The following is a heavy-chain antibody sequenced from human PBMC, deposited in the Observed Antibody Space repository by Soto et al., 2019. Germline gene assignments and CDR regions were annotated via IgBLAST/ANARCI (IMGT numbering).Heavy chain of an antibody. V-gene: IGHV2-5*02. CDR3: AHTPIVVVVAAKYFDY. CDR1: GFSLSTSGVG. J-gene: IGHJ4*02. CDR2: IYWDDDK. D-gene: IGHD2-15*01. Sequence: SGPTLVNPTQTLTLTCTFSGFSLSTSGVGVGWIRQPPGKALEWLALIYWDDDKRYSPSLKSRLTITKDTSKNQVVLTMTHMDPVDTATYYCAHTPIVVVVAAKYFDYWGQGTLVTVSS.